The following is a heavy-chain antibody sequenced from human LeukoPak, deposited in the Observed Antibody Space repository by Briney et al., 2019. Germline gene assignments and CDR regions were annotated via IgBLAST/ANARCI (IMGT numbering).Heavy chain of an antibody. CDR2: ISGSGGST. Sequence: GGSLRLSCAAAGFTFSGYAMICVRQALGKWLVLVSAISGSGGSTYCAASVKGRFTISRDNSNNTLHLQMNSPRAEDTAVSSCATHPHDYVCGRSRPHDAFDIWGQGTMVTVSS. D-gene: IGHD3-16*02. V-gene: IGHV3-23*01. CDR1: GFTFSGYA. CDR3: ATHPHDYVCGRSRPHDAFDI. J-gene: IGHJ3*02.